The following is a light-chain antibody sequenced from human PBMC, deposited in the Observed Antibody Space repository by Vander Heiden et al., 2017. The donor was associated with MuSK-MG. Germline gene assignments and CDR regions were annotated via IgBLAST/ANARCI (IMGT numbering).Light chain of an antibody. Sequence: EIVMTPSPATLSVSPGERATFSCRASQSVSSNLAWYQQKPGQAPRLLIYGASTRATGIPARFSGSGSGSEFTLTISSLQSEDFAVYYCQQDDNWPPLTFGPGTKVDIK. CDR3: QQDDNWPPLT. CDR2: GAS. V-gene: IGKV3-15*01. J-gene: IGKJ3*01. CDR1: QSVSSN.